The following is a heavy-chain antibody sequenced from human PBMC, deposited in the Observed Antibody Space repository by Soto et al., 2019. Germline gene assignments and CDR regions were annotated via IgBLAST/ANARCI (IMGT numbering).Heavy chain of an antibody. D-gene: IGHD2-15*01. CDR2: IYYSGST. CDR1: GGSISSGGYY. J-gene: IGHJ6*02. Sequence: PSETLSLTCTVSGGSISSGGYYWSWIRQHPGKGLEWIGYIYYSGSTYYNPSLKSRVTISVDTSKNQFSLKLSSVTAADTAVYYCARERVVVVAANYYYYYGMDVWGQGTTVTVSS. V-gene: IGHV4-31*03. CDR3: ARERVVVVAANYYYYYGMDV.